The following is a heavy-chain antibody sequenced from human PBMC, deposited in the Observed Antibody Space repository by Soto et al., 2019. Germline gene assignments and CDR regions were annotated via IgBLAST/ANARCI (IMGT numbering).Heavy chain of an antibody. D-gene: IGHD3-16*01. CDR3: ARHVLGGCYYGMDV. J-gene: IGHJ6*02. V-gene: IGHV4-39*01. CDR2: INYSGST. Sequence: SETLSLTWTVSGGSIRRCNYYWGWIRQPPGKGQEWIESINYSGSTYYNPSLKSRVTISVHTSTNQFSLKLRSVTAADTAVYFCARHVLGGCYYGMDVWGPGTTVTVSS. CDR1: GGSIRRCNYY.